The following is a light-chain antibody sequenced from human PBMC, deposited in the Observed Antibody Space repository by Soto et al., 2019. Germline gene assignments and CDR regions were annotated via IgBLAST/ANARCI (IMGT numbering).Light chain of an antibody. V-gene: IGKV3-20*01. CDR3: QQYGSSPPIT. Sequence: EIVLTQSPGTLPLSPGERATLSCRASQSVSNYLAWYQQKPGQAPRLLIYGASSRATGIPDRFSGSGSGTDFTLTISRLEPEDFAVYYCQQYGSSPPITFGQGTRLEI. CDR1: QSVSNY. J-gene: IGKJ5*01. CDR2: GAS.